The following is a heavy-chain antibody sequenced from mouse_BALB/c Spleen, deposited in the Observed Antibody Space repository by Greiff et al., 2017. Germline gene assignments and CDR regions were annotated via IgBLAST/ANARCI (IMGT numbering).Heavy chain of an antibody. CDR3: ARIHYYWGEAMDY. CDR1: GFNIKDTY. J-gene: IGHJ4*01. CDR2: IDPANGNT. D-gene: IGHD1-2*01. Sequence: VQLKESGAELVKPGASVKLSCTASGFNIKDTYMHWVKQRPEQGLEWIGRIDPANGNTKYDPKFQGKATITADTSSNTAYLQLSSLTSEDTAVYYCARIHYYWGEAMDYWGQGTSVTVSS. V-gene: IGHV14-3*02.